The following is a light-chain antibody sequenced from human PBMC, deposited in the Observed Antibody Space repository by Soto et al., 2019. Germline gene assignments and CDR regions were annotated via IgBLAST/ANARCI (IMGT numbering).Light chain of an antibody. CDR2: EVN. CDR1: SSNVGSYKP. Sequence: QSVLTQPASVSGSPGQSITISCTGTSSNVGSYKPVSWYQQHPGKAPKLMIFEVNKRPSGVSNRFSGSKSGNTASLPISGLKVEDEADYYCCSSGGSPTYVFGTGTKVTVL. J-gene: IGLJ1*01. V-gene: IGLV2-23*02. CDR3: CSSGGSPTYV.